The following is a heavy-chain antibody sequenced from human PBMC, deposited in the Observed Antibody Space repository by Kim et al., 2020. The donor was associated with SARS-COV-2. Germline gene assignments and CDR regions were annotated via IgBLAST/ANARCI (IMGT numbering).Heavy chain of an antibody. CDR2: INPNSGGT. CDR1: GYTFTGYY. CDR3: ASRGLRLPAAHYYYYYMDV. J-gene: IGHJ6*03. D-gene: IGHD2-2*01. V-gene: IGHV1-2*02. Sequence: ASVKVSCKASGYTFTGYYMHWVRQAPGQGLEWMGWINPNSGGTNYAQKFQGRVTMTRDTSISTAYMELSRLRSDDTAVYYCASRGLRLPAAHYYYYYMDVWGKGTTVTVSS.